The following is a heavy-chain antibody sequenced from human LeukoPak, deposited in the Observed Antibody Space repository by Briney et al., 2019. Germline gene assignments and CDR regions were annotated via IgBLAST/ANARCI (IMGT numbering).Heavy chain of an antibody. D-gene: IGHD4-23*01. CDR2: INAGNGNT. Sequence: ASVKVSCKASGYTFTSYAMHWVRQAPGQRLEWMGWINAGNGNTKYSQKFQGRVTITRDTSASTAYMELSSLRSEDTAVYYCATDLTTVVSFDYWGQGTLVTVSS. CDR3: ATDLTTVVSFDY. J-gene: IGHJ4*02. V-gene: IGHV1-3*01. CDR1: GYTFTSYA.